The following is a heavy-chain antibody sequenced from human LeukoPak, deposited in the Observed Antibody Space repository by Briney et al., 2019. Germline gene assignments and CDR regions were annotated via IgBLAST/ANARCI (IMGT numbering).Heavy chain of an antibody. J-gene: IGHJ4*02. CDR1: GGSISSSSYY. Sequence: SETLSLTCTVSGGSISSSSYYWGWIRQPPGKGLEWIGSIYYSGSTYYNPSLKSRVTISVDTSKSQFSLKLSSVTAADTAVYYCARLAVAARCFDYWGQGTLVTVSS. V-gene: IGHV4-39*01. CDR2: IYYSGST. D-gene: IGHD6-6*01. CDR3: ARLAVAARCFDY.